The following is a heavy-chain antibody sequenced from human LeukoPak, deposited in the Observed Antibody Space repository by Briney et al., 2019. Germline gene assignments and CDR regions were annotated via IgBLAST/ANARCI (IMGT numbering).Heavy chain of an antibody. CDR1: GFTFSSYA. J-gene: IGHJ4*02. V-gene: IGHV3-30-3*01. D-gene: IGHD4-17*01. CDR3: AREALWTTVTHFDY. Sequence: PGRSLRLSCAASGFTFSSYAMHWVRQAPGKGLEWVAVISYDGSNKYYADSVKGRFTISRDNSKNTLYLQMNSLRAEDTAVYYCAREALWTTVTHFDYWGQGTLVTVSS. CDR2: ISYDGSNK.